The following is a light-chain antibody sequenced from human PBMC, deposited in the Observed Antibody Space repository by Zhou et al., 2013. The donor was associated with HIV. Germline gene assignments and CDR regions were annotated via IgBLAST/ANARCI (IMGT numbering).Light chain of an antibody. CDR3: QQRDKWPGT. Sequence: EVVMTQSPDTLSLSPGESATLSCSASQSVSHFLAWYQQKPGQAPRLLIYDASNRATGIPARFSGSGSGTDFTLTISSLEPGDFAVYFCQQRDKWPGTFGQGTKVDIK. CDR1: QSVSHF. J-gene: IGKJ1*01. CDR2: DAS. V-gene: IGKV3-11*01.